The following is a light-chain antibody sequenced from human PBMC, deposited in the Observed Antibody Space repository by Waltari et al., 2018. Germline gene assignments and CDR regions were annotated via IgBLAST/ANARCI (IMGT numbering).Light chain of an antibody. CDR2: GAS. J-gene: IGKJ1*01. V-gene: IGKV3-20*01. CDR1: QSVSRT. CDR3: QHYVRLPAT. Sequence: EIVLTQSPGILSLSPGERATLSCRASQSVSRTLAWYQQKPGQAPRLLIYGASTRATGIPDRFSGGGSATDFSLTISRLEPEDFAVYYCQHYVRLPATFGQGTKVEIK.